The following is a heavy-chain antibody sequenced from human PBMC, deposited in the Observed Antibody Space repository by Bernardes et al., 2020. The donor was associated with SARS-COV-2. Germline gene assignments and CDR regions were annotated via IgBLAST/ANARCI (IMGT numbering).Heavy chain of an antibody. Sequence: SETLSLTCFVSGGSISSDFYYWAWIRQPPGKGLEWIGSIFYSGSTHYNPSLKSRVTISVDTSKNQFSLKLSSVTAADTAVYYCASLGPWFGTPYFDYWGQGTLVTVSS. V-gene: IGHV4-39*01. J-gene: IGHJ4*02. CDR3: ASLGPWFGTPYFDY. CDR2: IFYSGST. CDR1: GGSISSDFYY. D-gene: IGHD3-10*01.